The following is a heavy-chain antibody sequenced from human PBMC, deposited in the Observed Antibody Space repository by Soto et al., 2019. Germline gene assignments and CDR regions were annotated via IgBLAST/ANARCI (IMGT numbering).Heavy chain of an antibody. V-gene: IGHV1-2*02. CDR2: LNPNSGDT. D-gene: IGHD1-26*01. Sequence: ASVKVSCKASGYTFTGYYVHWVRPAPGQGLEWMGWLNPNSGDTYLAQRFQGRVTMNRDTSIGTAYMELRGLTSDDTAEYYCAKGGAIVAAGTRVYLYDAMDGWGQGTTVTVSS. J-gene: IGHJ6*02. CDR3: AKGGAIVAAGTRVYLYDAMDG. CDR1: GYTFTGYY.